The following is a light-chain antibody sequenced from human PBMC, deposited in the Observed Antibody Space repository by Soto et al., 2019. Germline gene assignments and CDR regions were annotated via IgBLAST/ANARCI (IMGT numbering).Light chain of an antibody. J-gene: IGKJ1*01. Sequence: EIVLTQSPGTLSLSPGERATLSCRASQSVSSSYLAWYQQKPGQAPRLLIYGASSRATGIPDRFSGSGSGTDFTLTLSSLQAEDGAVYYCHQYYNTPWTFGQGTKVDIK. CDR2: GAS. CDR3: HQYYNTPWT. V-gene: IGKV3-20*01. CDR1: QSVSSSY.